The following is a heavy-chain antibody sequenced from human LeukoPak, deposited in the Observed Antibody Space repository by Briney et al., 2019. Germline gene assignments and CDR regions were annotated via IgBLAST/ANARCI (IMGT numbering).Heavy chain of an antibody. CDR3: ARELSQIVWGGLDF. CDR1: GFTFSHYG. V-gene: IGHV3-33*05. CDR2: IQNDASTR. D-gene: IGHD2-21*01. Sequence: GRSLRLSCTASGFTFSHYGMHWVRQAPGKGLEWVAVIQNDASTRNYVDSVKGRFTISRDNSENTAFLQMDSLRVEDAAAYYCARELSQIVWGGLDFGGQGTLVSVSS. J-gene: IGHJ4*02.